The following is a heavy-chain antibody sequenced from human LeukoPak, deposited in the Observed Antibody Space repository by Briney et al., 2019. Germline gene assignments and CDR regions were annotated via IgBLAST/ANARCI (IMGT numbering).Heavy chain of an antibody. CDR2: ISSSRGTI. CDR3: VADAVAGTVY. Sequence: GGSLSLSWAVSGFVFSNYNMHWVRQAPGKGREWVSYISSSRGTIFYADSVKGRLSISRDHAKNSLSLQMSSLRDEDTAVYYCVADAVAGTVYWGQGALVTVSS. V-gene: IGHV3-48*02. D-gene: IGHD6-19*01. CDR1: GFVFSNYN. J-gene: IGHJ4*02.